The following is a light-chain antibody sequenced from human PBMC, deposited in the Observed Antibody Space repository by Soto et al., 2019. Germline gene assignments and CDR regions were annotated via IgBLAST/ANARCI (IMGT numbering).Light chain of an antibody. CDR3: LLYYGGAQRL. CDR1: TGAVTSSYY. CDR2: STS. Sequence: QAVVTQEPSLTVSPGGTVTLTCASSTGAVTSSYYPNWFQQKPGQAPRPLIYSTSNKHSWTPARFSGSLLGGKAALTLSGVQPEDEAEYYCLLYYGGAQRLFGGGTKLTVL. J-gene: IGLJ2*01. V-gene: IGLV7-43*01.